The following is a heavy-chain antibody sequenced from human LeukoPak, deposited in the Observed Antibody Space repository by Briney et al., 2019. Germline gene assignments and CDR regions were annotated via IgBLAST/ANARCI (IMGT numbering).Heavy chain of an antibody. Sequence: ASVKVSCKASGYTFTNYGISWVRQAPGQGLEWMGWISGYNDNTNYALKFQGRVTMTTDTSTSTAYMELRSLRSDDTAVYYCARDLAYNYGDPHYFDYWGPGTLVTVSS. J-gene: IGHJ4*02. CDR2: ISGYNDNT. D-gene: IGHD5-24*01. CDR3: ARDLAYNYGDPHYFDY. CDR1: GYTFTNYG. V-gene: IGHV1-18*01.